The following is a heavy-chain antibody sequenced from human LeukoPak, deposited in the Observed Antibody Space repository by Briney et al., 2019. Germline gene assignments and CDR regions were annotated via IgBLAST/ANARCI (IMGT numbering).Heavy chain of an antibody. Sequence: ASVKVSCKASGYTFTSYDMVGVRQATGQGLEWMGWMNPNSGNTGYAQNFQGRVTMTRDTSTSTAYMELSSLRSEDTAVYYCARGPAGDVWGKGTTVTVSS. V-gene: IGHV1-8*01. CDR1: GYTFTSYD. CDR3: ARGPAGDV. CDR2: MNPNSGNT. J-gene: IGHJ6*04. D-gene: IGHD2-2*01.